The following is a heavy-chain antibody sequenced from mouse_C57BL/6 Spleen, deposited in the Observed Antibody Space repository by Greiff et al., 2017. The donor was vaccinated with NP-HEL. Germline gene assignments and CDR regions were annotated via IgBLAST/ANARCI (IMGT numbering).Heavy chain of an antibody. Sequence: QVQLQQPGAELVMPGASVKLSCKASGYTFTSYWMHWVKQRPGQGLEWIGEIDPSDSYTNYNQKFKGKSTLTVAKSSSTAYMQLSSLTSEDSAVYYCARSQIYYYGSSEAWFAYWGQGTLVTVSA. D-gene: IGHD1-1*01. CDR1: GYTFTSYW. V-gene: IGHV1-69*01. CDR3: ARSQIYYYGSSEAWFAY. J-gene: IGHJ3*01. CDR2: IDPSDSYT.